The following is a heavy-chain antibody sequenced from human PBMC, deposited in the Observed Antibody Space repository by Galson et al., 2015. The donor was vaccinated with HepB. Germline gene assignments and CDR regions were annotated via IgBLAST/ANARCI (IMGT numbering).Heavy chain of an antibody. CDR3: ARAYYYGLGGAFDI. J-gene: IGHJ3*02. V-gene: IGHV3-21*04. CDR1: GFTFRSYT. CDR2: ISSNSNHI. D-gene: IGHD3-10*01. Sequence: SLRLSCAASGFTFRSYTMNWVRQAPGKGLEWVSSISSNSNHIYYVDSVKGRFTISRDNAKNSLYLQMNSLRAEDTAVYYCARAYYYGLGGAFDIWGQGTMVTVSS.